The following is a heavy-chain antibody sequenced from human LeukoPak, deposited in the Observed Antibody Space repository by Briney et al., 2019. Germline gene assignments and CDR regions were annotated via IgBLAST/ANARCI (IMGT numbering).Heavy chain of an antibody. J-gene: IGHJ4*02. D-gene: IGHD5-12*01. CDR1: GFTFSYYA. Sequence: GGSLRLSCAASGFTFSYYAMYWVRQAPGKGLEYVSAVSSNGGRTYYADSVKGRFTISRDNSKNTLYLQMSSLRVEDTAMYYCVKAVRPHILATTAFDYWGQGTLVTVSS. CDR2: VSSNGGRT. CDR3: VKAVRPHILATTAFDY. V-gene: IGHV3-64D*06.